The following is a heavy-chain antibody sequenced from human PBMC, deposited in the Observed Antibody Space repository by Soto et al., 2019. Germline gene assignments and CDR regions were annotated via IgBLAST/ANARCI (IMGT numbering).Heavy chain of an antibody. J-gene: IGHJ4*02. CDR1: GFTISTHG. Sequence: QAQLVESGGGVVQPGTSLRLSCAASGFTISTHGMHWVRQAPGKGLEWLANIWYDGSNKFYAESVKGRFSISIDNSQNTLYLPMSRLRAEDTAVYYCAAATTWNFHFPYWGQGTQVTVSS. CDR2: IWYDGSNK. CDR3: AAATTWNFHFPY. D-gene: IGHD1-7*01. V-gene: IGHV3-33*03.